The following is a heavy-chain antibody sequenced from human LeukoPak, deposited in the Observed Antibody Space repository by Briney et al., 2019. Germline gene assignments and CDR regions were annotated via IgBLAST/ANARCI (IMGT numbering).Heavy chain of an antibody. D-gene: IGHD6-19*01. J-gene: IGHJ4*02. CDR1: GFSFSAYW. CDR2: INEGGGLK. CDR3: AKGTSTYSSGSFDY. Sequence: GGSLRLSCAASGFSFSAYWMTWVRQAPGKGLEWGANINEGGGLKYYVDSVKGRFTISRDNTNNSLYLQMFSLRVDDSAVYYCAKGTSTYSSGSFDYWGRGTLVTVSS. V-gene: IGHV3-7*03.